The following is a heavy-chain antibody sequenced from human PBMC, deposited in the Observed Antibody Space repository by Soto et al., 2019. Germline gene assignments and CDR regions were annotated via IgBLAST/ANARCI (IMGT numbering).Heavy chain of an antibody. J-gene: IGHJ6*02. D-gene: IGHD5-18*01. CDR2: IDPSDSYT. CDR3: AALDTAMVNYYGMDV. Sequence: PGESLKISCKGSGYSFTSYWISWVRQMPGKGLEWMGRIDPSDSYTNYSPSFQGHVTISADKSISTAYLQWSSLKASDTAMYYCAALDTAMVNYYGMDVWRQGTTVTVSS. V-gene: IGHV5-10-1*01. CDR1: GYSFTSYW.